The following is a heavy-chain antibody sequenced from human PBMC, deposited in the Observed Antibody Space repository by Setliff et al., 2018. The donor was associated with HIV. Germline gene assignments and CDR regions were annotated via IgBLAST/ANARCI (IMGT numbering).Heavy chain of an antibody. CDR3: ARKLLTRPNYYGMDV. J-gene: IGHJ6*02. Sequence: GGSLRLSCAASGFTVSSYWMHWVRQAPGKGLVWVSRINSDGSSTSYADSVKGRFTISRDNAKNSLYLQMNSLRAEDTAVYYCARKLLTRPNYYGMDVWGQGTTVTVSS. CDR2: INSDGSST. D-gene: IGHD2-15*01. CDR1: GFTVSSYW. V-gene: IGHV3-74*01.